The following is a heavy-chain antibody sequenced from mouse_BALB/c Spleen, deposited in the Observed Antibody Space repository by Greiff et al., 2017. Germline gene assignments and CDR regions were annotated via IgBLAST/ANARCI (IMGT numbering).Heavy chain of an antibody. V-gene: IGHV1-54*01. J-gene: IGHJ2*01. D-gene: IGHD2-10*01. CDR3: AREAYYYFDY. Sequence: QVQLQQSGAELVRPGTSVKVSCKASGYAFTNYLIEWVKQRPGQGLEWIGVINPGSGGTNYNEKFKGKATLTADKSSSTAYMQLSSLTSDDSAVYFCAREAYYYFDYWGQGTTLTVSS. CDR2: INPGSGGT. CDR1: GYAFTNYL.